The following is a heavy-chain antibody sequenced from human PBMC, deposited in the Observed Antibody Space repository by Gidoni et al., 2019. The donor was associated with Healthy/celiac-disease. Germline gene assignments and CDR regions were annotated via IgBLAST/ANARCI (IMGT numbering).Heavy chain of an antibody. CDR3: AKGPWGGWYPAYYDYGMDV. CDR2: ISGSGGST. Sequence: EVQLLESGGGLVQPGGSLRLSCAASGFTFSSYAMSWVRQAPGKGLEWVSAISGSGGSTYYADSVKGRFTISRDNSKNTLYLQMNSLRAEDTAVYYCAKGPWGGWYPAYYDYGMDVWGQGTTVTVSS. J-gene: IGHJ6*02. V-gene: IGHV3-23*01. D-gene: IGHD6-19*01. CDR1: GFTFSSYA.